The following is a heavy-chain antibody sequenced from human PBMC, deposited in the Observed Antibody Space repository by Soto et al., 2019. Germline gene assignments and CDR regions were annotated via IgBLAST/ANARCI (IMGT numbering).Heavy chain of an antibody. D-gene: IGHD3-22*01. V-gene: IGHV4-31*03. Sequence: KASETLSLTCTVSGGSISSGGYYWSWIRQHPGKGLEWIGYIYYSGSTYYNPSLKSRVTISVDTSKNQFSLKLSSVTAADTAVYYCARVSEDSSGYYYARDDAFDIWGQGTMVTVSS. CDR2: IYYSGST. CDR1: GGSISSGGYY. J-gene: IGHJ3*02. CDR3: ARVSEDSSGYYYARDDAFDI.